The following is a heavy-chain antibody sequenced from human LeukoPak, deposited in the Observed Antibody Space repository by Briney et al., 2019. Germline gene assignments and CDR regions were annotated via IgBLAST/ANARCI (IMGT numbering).Heavy chain of an antibody. Sequence: SVKVSCEASGGTFSSYAISWVRQAPGQGLEWMGGIIPIFGTANYAQKFQGRVTITTDESTSTAYMELSSLRSEDTAVYYCARESSSENYYYYYMDVWGKGTTVTVSS. J-gene: IGHJ6*03. CDR2: IIPIFGTA. CDR3: ARESSSENYYYYYMDV. V-gene: IGHV1-69*05. CDR1: GGTFSSYA. D-gene: IGHD6-6*01.